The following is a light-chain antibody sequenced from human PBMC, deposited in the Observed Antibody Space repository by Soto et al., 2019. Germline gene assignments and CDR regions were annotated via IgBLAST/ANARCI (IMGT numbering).Light chain of an antibody. CDR2: DVS. J-gene: IGLJ1*01. V-gene: IGLV2-14*01. CDR1: SSDVGGYNY. CDR3: SSYTSSSTNV. Sequence: QSALTQPASVSGSPGQSITISCTGTSSDVGGYNYVSWYQQHPDKAPKLMIYDVSNLPSGVSNRFSGSKSGNTASLTISGLQAEDEADYYCSSYTSSSTNVFGTGTKVTVL.